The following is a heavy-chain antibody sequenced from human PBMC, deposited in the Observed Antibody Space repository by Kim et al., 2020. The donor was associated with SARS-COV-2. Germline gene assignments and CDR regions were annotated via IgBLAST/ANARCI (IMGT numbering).Heavy chain of an antibody. CDR1: GYTFTGYY. J-gene: IGHJ4*02. D-gene: IGHD3-16*01. Sequence: ASVKVSCKASGYTFTGYYIHWVRQAPGQGLEWMGWINPNSGDTNYAQKLQGRVTMTRDTSISTAYMELSRLRSDDTAVYYCARDRMISFGGMSHYWGQGTRVPLS. CDR2: INPNSGDT. V-gene: IGHV1-2*02. CDR3: ARDRMISFGGMSHY.